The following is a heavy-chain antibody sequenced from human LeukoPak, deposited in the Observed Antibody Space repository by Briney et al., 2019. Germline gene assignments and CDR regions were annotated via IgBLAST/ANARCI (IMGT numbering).Heavy chain of an antibody. D-gene: IGHD3/OR15-3a*01. J-gene: IGHJ3*02. CDR3: ARLRTGYQYDAFDI. CDR2: ISSSSSYI. Sequence: SGGSLRLSCAASGFTFSSYSMNWVRQAPGKGLEWVSSISSSSSYIYYADSVKGRFTISRGNAKNSLYLQMNSLRAEDTAVYYCARLRTGYQYDAFDIWGQGTMVTVSS. V-gene: IGHV3-21*01. CDR1: GFTFSSYS.